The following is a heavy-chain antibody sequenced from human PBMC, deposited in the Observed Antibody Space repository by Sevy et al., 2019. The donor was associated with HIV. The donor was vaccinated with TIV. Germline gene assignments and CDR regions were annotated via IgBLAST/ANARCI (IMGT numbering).Heavy chain of an antibody. J-gene: IGHJ4*02. CDR1: GFTFSIYT. CDR3: ASGSLDSTGYPFDY. D-gene: IGHD3-22*01. CDR2: ISSSSTYI. Sequence: GGSLRLSCAASGFTFSIYTMNWVRQAPGKGLEWVSSISSSSTYIYYADSVRGRFTISRDNAKHSLYLQMHSLRAEDTAVYYCASGSLDSTGYPFDYWGQGTLVTVSS. V-gene: IGHV3-21*01.